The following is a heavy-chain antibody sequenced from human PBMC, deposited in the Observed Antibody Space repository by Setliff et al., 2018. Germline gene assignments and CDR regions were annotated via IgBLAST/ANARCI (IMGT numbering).Heavy chain of an antibody. V-gene: IGHV1-18*01. CDR3: ARVYTLTIPPDY. J-gene: IGHJ4*02. Sequence: RASVKVSCKASGYTFTNYGINWVRQAPGQGLAWLGWISAYNGNTHYAQKLQGRVSMTTDTSTSTAYMELRSLRSDDTAVYYCARVYTLTIPPDYWGQGTLVTVSS. CDR1: GYTFTNYG. CDR2: ISAYNGNT. D-gene: IGHD4-17*01.